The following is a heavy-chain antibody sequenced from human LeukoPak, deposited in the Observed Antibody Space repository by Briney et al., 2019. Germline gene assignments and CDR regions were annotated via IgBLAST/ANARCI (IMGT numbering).Heavy chain of an antibody. CDR2: ISYDGNNK. V-gene: IGHV3-30-3*01. D-gene: IGHD3-22*01. J-gene: IGHJ4*02. Sequence: GRSLRLSCAASGFTFAIYAMHWVRQAPGKGLEWVAVISYDGNNKYYADSVKGRFTISRDNSKNTLYLQMSSLRAEDTAVYYCARDLVGGWDDSSGYYYGYFDYWGQGTLVTVSS. CDR3: ARDLVGGWDDSSGYYYGYFDY. CDR1: GFTFAIYA.